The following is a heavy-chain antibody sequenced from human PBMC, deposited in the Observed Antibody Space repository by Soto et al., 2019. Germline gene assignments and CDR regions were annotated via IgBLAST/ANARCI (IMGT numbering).Heavy chain of an antibody. V-gene: IGHV1-69*02. CDR1: GGTSSSYT. J-gene: IGHJ5*02. CDR2: IIPILCIA. Sequence: QVQLVQSGAEVKKPGSSVKVSCKAAGGTSSSYTISWVRQAPGQGLEWMGRIIPILCIANHAQKFQGRVTITVDESTSTAYMELSSLRAEDTAVYYCARASAYCGGGDCYPTWFDTWGQGTLVTVSS. CDR3: ARASAYCGGGDCYPTWFDT. D-gene: IGHD2-21*02.